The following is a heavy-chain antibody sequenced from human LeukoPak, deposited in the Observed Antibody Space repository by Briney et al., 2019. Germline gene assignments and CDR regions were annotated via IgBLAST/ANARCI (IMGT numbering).Heavy chain of an antibody. CDR1: GYTFTSYG. CDR2: ISAYNGNT. J-gene: IGHJ5*02. Sequence: ASVKVSCKASGYTFTSYGISWVRPAHVHGLEWMGWISAYNGNTNYAQKLKGRVTMTTDTATSPAYMELKSLRSDETAVYYCAGDHTQTAGEENWFDPWGQGTLVSVTS. V-gene: IGHV1-18*01. D-gene: IGHD3-10*01. CDR3: AGDHTQTAGEENWFDP.